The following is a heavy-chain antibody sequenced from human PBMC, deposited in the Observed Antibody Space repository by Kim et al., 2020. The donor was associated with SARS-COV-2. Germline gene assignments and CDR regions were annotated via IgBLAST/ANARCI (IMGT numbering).Heavy chain of an antibody. V-gene: IGHV3-9*01. CDR3: AKDTRGYSYGHGFDY. CDR2: ISWNSGSI. J-gene: IGHJ4*02. CDR1: GFTFDDYA. Sequence: GGSLRLSCAASGFTFDDYAMHWVRQAPGKGLEWVSGISWNSGSIGYADSVKGRFTISRDNAKNSLYLQMNSLRAEDTALYYCAKDTRGYSYGHGFDYWGQGTLVTVSS. D-gene: IGHD5-18*01.